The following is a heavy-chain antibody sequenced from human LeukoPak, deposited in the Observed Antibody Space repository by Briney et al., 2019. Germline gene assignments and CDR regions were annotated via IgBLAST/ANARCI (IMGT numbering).Heavy chain of an antibody. Sequence: GGSLRLSCAASGFTFSSYEMNWVRQAPGKGLEWVSYISSSGSTIYYADSVKGRFTISRDNAKNSLYLQMNSLRAEDTAVYYCARARGLLFDYWGQGTLVTVSS. CDR1: GFTFSSYE. D-gene: IGHD1-26*01. J-gene: IGHJ4*02. V-gene: IGHV3-48*03. CDR3: ARARGLLFDY. CDR2: ISSSGSTI.